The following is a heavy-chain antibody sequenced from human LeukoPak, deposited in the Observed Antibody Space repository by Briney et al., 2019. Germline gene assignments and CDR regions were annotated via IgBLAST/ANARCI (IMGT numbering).Heavy chain of an antibody. CDR3: ARVPSPYYYDSSGRPGAFDI. J-gene: IGHJ3*02. D-gene: IGHD3-22*01. Sequence: GGSLRLSCAASGLAFSSYAMSWVRQAPGKGLEWVSSISGSGGNTYYADSVKGRFTISRDNSKNTLYLQMNSLRAEDTAVYYCARVPSPYYYDSSGRPGAFDIWGQGTMVTVSS. CDR2: ISGSGGNT. CDR1: GLAFSSYA. V-gene: IGHV3-23*01.